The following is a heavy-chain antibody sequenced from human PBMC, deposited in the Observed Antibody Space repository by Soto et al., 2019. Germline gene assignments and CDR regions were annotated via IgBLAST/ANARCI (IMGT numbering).Heavy chain of an antibody. CDR1: GYTFTSYG. CDR3: ARAAEIFGVVIRALEDHYGMDV. J-gene: IGHJ6*02. D-gene: IGHD3-3*01. CDR2: ISAYNGNT. V-gene: IGHV1-18*01. Sequence: ASVKVSCKASGYTFTSYGISWVRQAPGQGLEWMGWISAYNGNTNYAQKLQGRVTMTTDTSTSTAHMELRSLRSDDTAVYYCARAAEIFGVVIRALEDHYGMDVWGQGITVTVAS.